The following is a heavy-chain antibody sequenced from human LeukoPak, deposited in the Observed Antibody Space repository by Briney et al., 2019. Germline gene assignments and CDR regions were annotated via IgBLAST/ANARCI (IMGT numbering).Heavy chain of an antibody. Sequence: ASVKVSCKASGYILTIYYIHWVRQAPGQGLEWMGIINPSGGSTSYAQKFQGRVTMTRDTSTSTVYMELSSLRSEDTAVYYCARDRELVPAAFGIDYWGQGTLVTVSS. V-gene: IGHV1-46*01. CDR2: INPSGGST. CDR3: ARDRELVPAAFGIDY. J-gene: IGHJ4*02. D-gene: IGHD2-2*01. CDR1: GYILTIYY.